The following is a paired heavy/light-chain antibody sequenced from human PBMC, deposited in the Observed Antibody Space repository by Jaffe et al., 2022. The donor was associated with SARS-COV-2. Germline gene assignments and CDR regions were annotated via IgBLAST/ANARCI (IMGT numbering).Light chain of an antibody. Sequence: DIQMTQSPSTLSASVGDRVTITCRASQSISRCLAWYQQKPGKAPDLLIYRASSLESGVPSRFSGIASGTEFTLTISSLQPDDFATYYCQQCESYPYTFGQGTKLEIK. V-gene: IGKV1-5*03. CDR3: QQCESYPYT. J-gene: IGKJ2*01. CDR1: QSISRC. CDR2: RAS.
Heavy chain of an antibody. D-gene: IGHD3-22*01. Sequence: EVQLVESGGGLVQPGGSLRLSCAASGFTFSSFWMSWVRQAPGKGLEWVANINQDGSGKHYLDSGKGRFSISRDNSENSMYLELNSLRAEDTAMYYCARLDNSGYHRASWGQGTLVTVSS. J-gene: IGHJ4*02. CDR3: ARLDNSGYHRAS. CDR1: GFTFSSFW. V-gene: IGHV3-7*03. CDR2: INQDGSGK.